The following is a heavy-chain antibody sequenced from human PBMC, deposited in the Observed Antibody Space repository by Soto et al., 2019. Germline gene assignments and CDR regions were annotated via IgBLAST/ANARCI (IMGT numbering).Heavy chain of an antibody. CDR2: IWYDGTDK. V-gene: IGHV3-33*01. CDR1: GFTFSSYG. CDR3: ARAPPWYPNLVAGFDY. D-gene: IGHD6-19*01. J-gene: IGHJ4*02. Sequence: QVQLVESGGGVVQPGRSLRLSCATSGFTFSSYGMHWVRQAPGKGPEWVAVIWYDGTDKDYVDSVEGRSTISRDNSKSTPHLQMDSLRAEDTAIYYCARAPPWYPNLVAGFDYWGQGALVTVTS.